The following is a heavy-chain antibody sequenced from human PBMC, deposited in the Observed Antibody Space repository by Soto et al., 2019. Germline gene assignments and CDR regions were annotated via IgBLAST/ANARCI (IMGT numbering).Heavy chain of an antibody. Sequence: SGPTLVNPTETLTLTCTVSGFSLSNARMGVSWIRQPPGKALEWLAHIFSNDEKSHSTSLKSRLTISKDTSKSQVVLTMTNMEPVDTATYYCARTGDFWWFDPWGQGTLVTVSS. V-gene: IGHV2-26*01. J-gene: IGHJ5*02. CDR3: ARTGDFWWFDP. D-gene: IGHD3-3*01. CDR1: GFSLSNARMG. CDR2: IFSNDEK.